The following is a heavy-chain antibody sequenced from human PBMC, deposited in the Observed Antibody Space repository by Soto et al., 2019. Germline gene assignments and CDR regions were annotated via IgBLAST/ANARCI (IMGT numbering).Heavy chain of an antibody. D-gene: IGHD1-26*01. CDR1: GLTLSRYG. Sequence: APVEGSRQGSGLTLSRYGISRGGQGPGQGLEWMGWISAYNGNTNYAQKLQGRVTMTTDTSTSTAYMELRSLRSDDTAVYYCARASGSSYWFDPWGQGTLVTVSS. CDR3: ARASGSSYWFDP. V-gene: IGHV1-18*01. J-gene: IGHJ5*02. CDR2: ISAYNGNT.